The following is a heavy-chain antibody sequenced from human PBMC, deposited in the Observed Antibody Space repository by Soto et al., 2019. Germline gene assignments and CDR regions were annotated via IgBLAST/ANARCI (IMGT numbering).Heavy chain of an antibody. V-gene: IGHV1-18*01. J-gene: IGHJ6*02. CDR1: GYTFTSYG. CDR2: ISAYNGNT. Sequence: GASVKVSCKASGYTFTSYGISWVRQAPGQGXEWMGWISAYNGNTNYAQKLQGRVTMTTDTSTSTAYMELRSLRSDDTAVYYCARNGGGYCSGGSCYWVGSYYYGMDVWGQGSTVTVSS. D-gene: IGHD2-15*01. CDR3: ARNGGGYCSGGSCYWVGSYYYGMDV.